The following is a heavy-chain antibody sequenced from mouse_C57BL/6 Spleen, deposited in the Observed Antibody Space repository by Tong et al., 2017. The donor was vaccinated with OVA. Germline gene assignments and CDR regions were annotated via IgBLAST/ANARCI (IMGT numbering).Heavy chain of an antibody. D-gene: IGHD1-1*01. Sequence: EVQLQESGGGLVKPGGSLKLSCAASGFTFSDYGMHWVRQAPEKGLEGVVYISSGSSTIYYADTVKGRFTIYRDNTKKCLYMRMRKLKSEDTAFCNCARRGCGSTDWNMDVWGTETTVTISP. CDR2: ISSGSSTI. CDR1: GFTFSDYG. J-gene: IGHJ1*03. V-gene: IGHV5-17*03. CDR3: ARRGCGSTDWNMDV.